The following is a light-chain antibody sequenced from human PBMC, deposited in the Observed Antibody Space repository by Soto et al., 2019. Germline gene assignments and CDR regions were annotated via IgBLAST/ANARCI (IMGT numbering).Light chain of an antibody. CDR1: QSVSSTN. CDR2: GTS. Sequence: ESVFTRSPGTLSVSPGARATLSCRASQSVSSTNLAWYQQKPGQAPRLLIYGTSTRDGGIPARFRGSGSGTDFTLTINRLEPEDVAVYYCQQLASSGWTCGQETRGNIK. J-gene: IGKJ1*01. V-gene: IGKV3-20*01. CDR3: QQLASSGWT.